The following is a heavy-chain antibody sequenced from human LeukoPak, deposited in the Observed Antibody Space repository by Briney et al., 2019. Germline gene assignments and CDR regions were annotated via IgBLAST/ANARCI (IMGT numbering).Heavy chain of an antibody. D-gene: IGHD3-22*01. V-gene: IGHV1-69*13. CDR3: ARGEYYYDSSGYYYS. CDR1: GGTFSSYA. J-gene: IGHJ4*02. Sequence: GASVKVSCKASGGTFSSYAISWVRQAPGQGLEWMGGIIPIFGTANYAQKFQGRVTITADESTSTAYMELSSLRSDDTAVYYCARGEYYYDSSGYYYSWGQGTLVTVSS. CDR2: IIPIFGTA.